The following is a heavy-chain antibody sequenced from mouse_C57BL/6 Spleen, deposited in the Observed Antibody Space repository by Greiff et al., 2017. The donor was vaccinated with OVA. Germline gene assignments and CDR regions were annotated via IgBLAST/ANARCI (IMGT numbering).Heavy chain of an antibody. D-gene: IGHD1-1*01. CDR3: ARATTVVDWYFDV. J-gene: IGHJ1*03. V-gene: IGHV5-4*03. CDR1: GFTFSSYA. Sequence: EVKLQESGGGLVKPGGSLKLSCAASGFTFSSYAMSWVRQTPEKRLEWVATISDGGSYTYYPDNVKGRFTISRDNAKNNLYLQMSHLKSEDTAMYYCARATTVVDWYFDVWGTGTTVTVSS. CDR2: ISDGGSYT.